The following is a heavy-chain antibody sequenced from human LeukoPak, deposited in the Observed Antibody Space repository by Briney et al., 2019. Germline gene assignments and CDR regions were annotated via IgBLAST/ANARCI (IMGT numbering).Heavy chain of an antibody. CDR1: GFIFNNYW. CDR2: IKQDGREK. J-gene: IGHJ4*02. V-gene: IGHV3-7*01. Sequence: GGSLRLSCAASGFIFNNYWLTWVRQSPGKGLEWLARIKQDGREKKYVDSVKGRFTISRDNAKNSLYLQMNTLRAEDTAVYYCARFSSLEELSLFRYWGQGTLVTVSS. CDR3: ARFSSLEELSLFRY. D-gene: IGHD3-16*02.